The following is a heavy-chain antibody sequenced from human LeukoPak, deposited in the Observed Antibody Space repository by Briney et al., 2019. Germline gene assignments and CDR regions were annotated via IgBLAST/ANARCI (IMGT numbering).Heavy chain of an antibody. CDR2: IIPIFGTA. CDR3: ARGRPVGIVVVPAYGMDV. CDR1: GGTFSSYA. Sequence: ASVKVSFKASGGTFSSYAISWVRQAPGQGLEWMGGIIPIFGTANYAQKFQGRVTITADESTSTAYMELSSLRSEDTAVYYCARGRPVGIVVVPAYGMDVWGQGTTVTVSS. J-gene: IGHJ6*02. D-gene: IGHD2-2*01. V-gene: IGHV1-69*13.